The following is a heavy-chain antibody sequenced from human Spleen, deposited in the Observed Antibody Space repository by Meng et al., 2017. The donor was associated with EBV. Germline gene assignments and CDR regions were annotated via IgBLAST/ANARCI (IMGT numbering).Heavy chain of an antibody. J-gene: IGHJ4*02. CDR3: ASDGISRYFDN. CDR2: VFRTGDT. CDR1: VGSIRTSNG. D-gene: IGHD1-1*01. V-gene: IGHV4-4*02. Sequence: VPLGQAGPGACMPSGTLSPHLPSPVGSIRTSNGWSWVRQSPEKGLEWIGEVFRTGDTNYNPSLKSRVTILIDKSKNQFSLKLNSVTAADTAIYFCASDGISRYFDNWGPGTLVTVSS.